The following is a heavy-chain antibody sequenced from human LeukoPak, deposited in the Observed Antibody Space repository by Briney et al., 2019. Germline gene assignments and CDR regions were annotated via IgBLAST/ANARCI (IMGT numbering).Heavy chain of an antibody. CDR2: VYYSGST. J-gene: IGHJ5*02. D-gene: IGHD3-22*01. CDR3: ARAPYYYDSSGYHGNNWFDP. Sequence: SETLSLTCVVSGGSVSGYYWGWIRQPPGRGLEWIGYVYYSGSTNYNPSLKSRVTTSVDTSKNQFSLKLSSVTAADTAVYYCARAPYYYDSSGYHGNNWFDPWGQGTLVTVSS. CDR1: GGSVSGYY. V-gene: IGHV4-59*02.